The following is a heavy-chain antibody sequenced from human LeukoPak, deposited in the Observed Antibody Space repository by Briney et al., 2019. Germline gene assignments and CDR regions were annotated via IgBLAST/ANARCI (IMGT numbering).Heavy chain of an antibody. CDR1: GGTFSSYA. D-gene: IGHD2-2*03. J-gene: IGHJ6*03. CDR2: IIPIFGTA. V-gene: IGHV1-69*05. CDR3: ARAHGYCSSTSCYYYYYMDV. Sequence: SVKVSCKASGGTFSSYAISWVRQAPGQGLEWMGGIIPIFGTANYAQKFQGRVTITTDESTSTAYMELSSLRSEDTTVYYCARAHGYCSSTSCYYYYYMDVWGKGTTVTVSS.